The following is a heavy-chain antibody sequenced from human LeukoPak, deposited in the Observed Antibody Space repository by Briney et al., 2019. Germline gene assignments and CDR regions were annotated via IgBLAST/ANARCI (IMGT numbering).Heavy chain of an antibody. CDR3: ARGRFWSGYLYAFDI. CDR1: GGSFSTYY. J-gene: IGHJ3*02. CDR2: IYYSGST. Sequence: SETLSLTCTVSGGSFSTYYWSWIRQTPGKGLEWIGYIYYSGSTNYNPSLKSRVTMSVEKSKNQFSLKLRSVTAADTAVYYCARGRFWSGYLYAFDIWGQGTMVTVSS. D-gene: IGHD3-3*01. V-gene: IGHV4-59*12.